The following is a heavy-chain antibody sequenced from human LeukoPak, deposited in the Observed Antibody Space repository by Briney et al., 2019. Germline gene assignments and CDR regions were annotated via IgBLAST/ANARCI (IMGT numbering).Heavy chain of an antibody. CDR2: FDPEDGET. CDR3: ATRRPNYDILTGYYRNYFDY. CDR1: GYTLTELS. D-gene: IGHD3-9*01. V-gene: IGHV1-24*01. Sequence: ASVKVSCKVSGYTLTELSMHWVRQAPGKGLEWMGGFDPEDGETIYAQKFQGRVTMTEDTSTDTAYMELSSLRSEDTAVYYCATRRPNYDILTGYYRNYFDYWGQGTLVTVPS. J-gene: IGHJ4*02.